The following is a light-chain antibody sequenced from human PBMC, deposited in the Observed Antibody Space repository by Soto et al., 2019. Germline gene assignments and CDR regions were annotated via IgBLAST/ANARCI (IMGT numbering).Light chain of an antibody. CDR1: QSVLYSSNNQNY. V-gene: IGKV4-1*01. J-gene: IGKJ1*01. CDR2: WAS. CDR3: QQHYSTPLT. Sequence: DIVMTQSPDSLAVSLGERATINCKSSQSVLYSSNNQNYLAWYQQKPGQPPKLLIYWASIRESGVPDRFSGSGSGTDFTLTISSLQAEDVAVYYCQQHYSTPLTFGQGTRWKSN.